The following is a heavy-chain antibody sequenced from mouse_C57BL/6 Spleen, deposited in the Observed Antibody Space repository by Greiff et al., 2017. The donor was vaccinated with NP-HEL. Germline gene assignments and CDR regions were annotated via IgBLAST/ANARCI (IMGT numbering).Heavy chain of an antibody. D-gene: IGHD1-1*01. J-gene: IGHJ2*01. CDR3: ASNYGSSPPDY. CDR2: ISYDGSN. V-gene: IGHV3-6*01. CDR1: GYSITSGYY. Sequence: EVQVVESGPGLVKPSQSLSLTCSVTGYSITSGYYWNWIRQFPGNKLEWMGYISYDGSNNYNPSLKNRISITRDTSKNQFFLKLNSVTTEDTATYYCASNYGSSPPDYWGQGTTLTVSS.